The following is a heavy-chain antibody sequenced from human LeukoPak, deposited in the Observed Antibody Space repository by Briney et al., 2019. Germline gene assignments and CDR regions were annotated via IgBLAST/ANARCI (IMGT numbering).Heavy chain of an antibody. Sequence: GGSPRLSCAASGFTFSHHGMHWVRQAPGKGLEWVAFIRYDGSNKYYADSVKGRFTISRDNSKNTLYLQMNSLRAEDTAVYYCARHLLWFGELSGGFDYWGQGTLVTVSS. D-gene: IGHD3-10*01. J-gene: IGHJ4*02. CDR3: ARHLLWFGELSGGFDY. CDR1: GFTFSHHG. V-gene: IGHV3-30*02. CDR2: IRYDGSNK.